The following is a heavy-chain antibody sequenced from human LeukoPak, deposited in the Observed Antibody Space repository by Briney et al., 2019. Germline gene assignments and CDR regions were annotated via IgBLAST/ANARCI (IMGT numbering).Heavy chain of an antibody. CDR2: IRSSSSTI. V-gene: IGHV3-48*01. J-gene: IGHJ6*04. D-gene: IGHD3-10*02. CDR1: GFTFSSYG. CDR3: AELGITMIGGV. Sequence: GALRLSCAASGFTFSSYGMSWVRQAPGKGLEWVSYIRSSSSTIYYADSVKGRFTISRDSAKNSLYLQMNSLRAEDTAVYYCAELGITMIGGVWGKGTTVTISS.